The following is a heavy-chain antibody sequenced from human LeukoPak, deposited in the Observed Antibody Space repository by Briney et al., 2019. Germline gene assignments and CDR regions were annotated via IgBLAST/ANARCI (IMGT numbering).Heavy chain of an antibody. J-gene: IGHJ4*02. CDR1: GFTFSSYA. D-gene: IGHD3-10*01. CDR2: ISYDGSNK. CDR3: AREVRGVIMGYFDY. V-gene: IGHV3-30-3*01. Sequence: GGSLRLSCAASGFTFSSYAMHWVHQAPGKGLEWVAVISYDGSNKYYADSVKGRFTISRDNSKNTLYLQMNSLRAEDTAVYYCAREVRGVIMGYFDYWGQGTLVTVSS.